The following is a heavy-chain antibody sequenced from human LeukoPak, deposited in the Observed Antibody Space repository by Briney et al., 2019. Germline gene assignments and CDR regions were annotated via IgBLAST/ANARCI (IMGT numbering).Heavy chain of an antibody. V-gene: IGHV3-7*04. D-gene: IGHD2-15*01. CDR1: GFTFSRYW. Sequence: GGSLRLSCAASGFTFSRYWMTWVRQAPGKGLEWVANIKQDGSEKYYVDSVKGRFTISRDNAKNSLYLQMNGLRVEDTAVYYWARVFPYCSGPPCYTADYWGRGTLVTASS. CDR3: ARVFPYCSGPPCYTADY. J-gene: IGHJ4*02. CDR2: IKQDGSEK.